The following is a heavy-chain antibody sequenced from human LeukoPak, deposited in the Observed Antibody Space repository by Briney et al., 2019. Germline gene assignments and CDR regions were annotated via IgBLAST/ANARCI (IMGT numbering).Heavy chain of an antibody. J-gene: IGHJ3*02. D-gene: IGHD2-21*02. CDR1: GGSISSYY. CDR3: ASIGTYCGGDCYEAFDI. Sequence: SETLSLTCAVSGGSISSYYWSWIRQPPGKGLEWIGYIYYSGSTNYNPSLKSRVTISVDTSKNQFSLKLSSVTAADTAVYYCASIGTYCGGDCYEAFDIWGQGTMVTVSS. CDR2: IYYSGST. V-gene: IGHV4-59*08.